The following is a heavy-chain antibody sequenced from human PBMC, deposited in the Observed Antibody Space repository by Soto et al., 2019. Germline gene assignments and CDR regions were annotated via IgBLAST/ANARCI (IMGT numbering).Heavy chain of an antibody. J-gene: IGHJ6*02. CDR2: SYYSGST. D-gene: IGHD2-2*01. CDR3: ARLYGYCIRNSCHGHYAMDV. CDR1: GGPISSSGYY. Sequence: SETRCLTCTVSGGPISSSGYYWGWIRQPPGKGLEWIGSSYYSGSTYYNSSLKSRVTISVDTSENEISLKLSAVTAADTAVYYCARLYGYCIRNSCHGHYAMDVWGQGTTVT. V-gene: IGHV4-39*01.